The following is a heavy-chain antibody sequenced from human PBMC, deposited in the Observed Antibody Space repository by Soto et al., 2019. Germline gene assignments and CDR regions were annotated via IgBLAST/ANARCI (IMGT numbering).Heavy chain of an antibody. V-gene: IGHV3-53*01. Sequence: GSLRLFSAASGLTVSTNYMTWVRQAPGKGLEWVSVIYRGGNTYHADSVQGRFSISRDNSKNTVDLQMNNLRAKDTAMYYCASVGYCSTTTCPPAWGQGTLVTVSS. CDR1: GLTVSTNY. J-gene: IGHJ4*02. D-gene: IGHD2-2*01. CDR2: IYRGGNT. CDR3: ASVGYCSTTTCPPA.